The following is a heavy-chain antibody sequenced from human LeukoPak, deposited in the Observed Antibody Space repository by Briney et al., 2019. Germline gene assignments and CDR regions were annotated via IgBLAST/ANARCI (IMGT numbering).Heavy chain of an antibody. J-gene: IGHJ4*02. V-gene: IGHV4-39*07. Sequence: SEALSLTCTVSGGSISSSSYYWSWIRQPPGKGLEWIGEINHSGSTNYNPSLKSRVTISVDTSKNQFSLKLSSVTAADTAVYYCATRGARWLQLGYWGQGTLVTVSS. CDR2: INHSGST. CDR1: GGSISSSSYY. D-gene: IGHD5-24*01. CDR3: ATRGARWLQLGY.